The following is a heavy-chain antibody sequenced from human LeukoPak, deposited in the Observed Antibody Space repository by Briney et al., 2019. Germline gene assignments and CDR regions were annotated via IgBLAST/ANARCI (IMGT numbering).Heavy chain of an antibody. CDR1: GGSISSSSYC. J-gene: IGHJ4*02. V-gene: IGHV4-39*01. CDR2: ICYGVTT. D-gene: IGHD6-6*01. CDR3: ARHPYSSSWDFDY. Sequence: PSETLSLTCTVSGGSISSSSYCWGWIRQPPGKGLEWIGTICYGVTTYYNPSLKSRVTISVDTSKNQFSLNLSSVTAADTAVCYCARHPYSSSWDFDYWGQGTLVTLSS.